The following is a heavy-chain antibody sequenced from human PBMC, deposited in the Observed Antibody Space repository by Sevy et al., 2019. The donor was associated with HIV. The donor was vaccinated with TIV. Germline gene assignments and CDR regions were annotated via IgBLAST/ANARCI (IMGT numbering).Heavy chain of an antibody. CDR3: AKDIAGAYTYGYDSANFDY. Sequence: GGSLRLSCAASGFTFRNYALGWVRQAPGKGLEWVSALSGSGDNAYYADSVKGRFTISRDNSKNTLNLQMKRLRAEDTAMYYCAKDIAGAYTYGYDSANFDYWGQGTLVTVSS. CDR2: LSGSGDNA. V-gene: IGHV3-23*01. CDR1: GFTFRNYA. D-gene: IGHD5-18*01. J-gene: IGHJ4*02.